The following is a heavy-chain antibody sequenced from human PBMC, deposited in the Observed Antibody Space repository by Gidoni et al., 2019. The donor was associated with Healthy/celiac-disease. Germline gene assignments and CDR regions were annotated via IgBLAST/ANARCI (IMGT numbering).Heavy chain of an antibody. V-gene: IGHV3-23*01. CDR1: GFTFSSYA. D-gene: IGHD2-21*01. J-gene: IGHJ4*02. Sequence: EVQLLESGGGLVQPGGSLRLSCAASGFTFSSYAMSWVRQAPGKGLEWVSAISGSGGSTYYADSVKGRFTISRDNSKNTLYLQMNSLRAEDTAVYYCAKVDLAYCGGDCALAAIDYWGQGTLVTVSS. CDR3: AKVDLAYCGGDCALAAIDY. CDR2: ISGSGGST.